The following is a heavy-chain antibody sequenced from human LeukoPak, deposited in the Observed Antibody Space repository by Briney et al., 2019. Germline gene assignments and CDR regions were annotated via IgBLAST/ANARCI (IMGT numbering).Heavy chain of an antibody. D-gene: IGHD3-10*01. CDR1: GGSFSGYY. J-gene: IGHJ4*02. V-gene: IGHV4-34*01. Sequence: PSETLSLTCAVYGGSFSGYYWSWIRQPPGKGLEWIGEINHSGSTNYNPSLKSRVTISVDTSKNQFSLKLSSVTAADTAVYYCARHGVLLWFGGFDYWGQGTLVTVSS. CDR3: ARHGVLLWFGGFDY. CDR2: INHSGST.